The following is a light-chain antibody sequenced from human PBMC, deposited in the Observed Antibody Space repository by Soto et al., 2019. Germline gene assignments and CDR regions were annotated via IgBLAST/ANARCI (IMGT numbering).Light chain of an antibody. CDR3: STYTSISTYV. Sequence: QSALTQPASVSGSPGQSITISWTATSSDVGGFNYVSWFQQHPGKAPKLMIYEVSNRPSGISNRFSGSKSGKTASLTISGLQAEDEADYYCSTYTSISTYVFGTGTKVTDL. V-gene: IGLV2-14*03. CDR2: EVS. CDR1: SSDVGGFNY. J-gene: IGLJ1*01.